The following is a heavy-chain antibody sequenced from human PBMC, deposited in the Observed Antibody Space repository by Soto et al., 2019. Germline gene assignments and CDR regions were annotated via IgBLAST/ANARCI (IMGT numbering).Heavy chain of an antibody. CDR3: ARLGGYYQSLDT. CDR2: VYYTGTT. J-gene: IGHJ5*02. Sequence: SETLSLTSTVAGGSIDSYYSTCIRQPPGKGLEWIGYVYYTGTTTYSPSLKSRVTISVDTSMNQISLKLSSVTAADTAFYYCARLGGYYQSLDTWGQGTLVTVS. CDR1: GGSIDSYY. D-gene: IGHD3-22*01. V-gene: IGHV4-59*08.